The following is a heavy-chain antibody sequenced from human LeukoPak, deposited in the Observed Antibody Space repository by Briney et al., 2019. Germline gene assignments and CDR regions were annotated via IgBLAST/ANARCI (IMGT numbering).Heavy chain of an antibody. Sequence: ASVKVSCKASGGTFSSYAISWVRQAPGQGLEWMGRIIPILGIANYAQKFQGRVTITADKSTSTAYMELSSLRSEDTAVYYCARNYGGNPLEYYYYYGMDVWGQGTTVTVSS. V-gene: IGHV1-69*04. J-gene: IGHJ6*02. CDR3: ARNYGGNPLEYYYYYGMDV. D-gene: IGHD4-23*01. CDR1: GGTFSSYA. CDR2: IIPILGIA.